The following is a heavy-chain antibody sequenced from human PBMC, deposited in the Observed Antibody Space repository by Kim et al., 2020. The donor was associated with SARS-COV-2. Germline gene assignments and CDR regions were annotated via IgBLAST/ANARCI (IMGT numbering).Heavy chain of an antibody. D-gene: IGHD3-22*01. CDR3: ARDRMRSGYYDSSGYFGY. Sequence: GGSLRLSCAASGFTFSSYGMHWVRQAPGKGLEWVAVISYDGSNKYYADSVKGRFTISRDNSKNTLYLQMNSLRAEDTAVYYCARDRMRSGYYDSSGYFGYWGQGTLVTVSS. J-gene: IGHJ4*02. V-gene: IGHV3-33*05. CDR2: ISYDGSNK. CDR1: GFTFSSYG.